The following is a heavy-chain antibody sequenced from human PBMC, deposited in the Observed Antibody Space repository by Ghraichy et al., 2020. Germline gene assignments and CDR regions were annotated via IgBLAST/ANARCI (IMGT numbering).Heavy chain of an antibody. D-gene: IGHD6-19*01. J-gene: IGHJ1*01. CDR1: GFTFNDYN. V-gene: IGHV3-21*01. CDR3: ARDPYSSGHFYFQH. Sequence: GGSLRLSCAASGFTFNDYNMNWVRQAPGKGLGWVSSISSSSNYIYYADSVKGRFTISRDNAKNSLYLQMNSLRAEDTAVYYCARDPYSSGHFYFQHWGQGTLVTVSS. CDR2: ISSSSNYI.